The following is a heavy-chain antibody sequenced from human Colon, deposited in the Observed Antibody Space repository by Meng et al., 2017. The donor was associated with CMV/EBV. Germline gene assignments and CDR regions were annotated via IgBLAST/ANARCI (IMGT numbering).Heavy chain of an antibody. CDR2: ISYDGSNK. Sequence: GESLKISCAASGSTFSSHAMHWVRQAPGKGLEWVAVISYDGSNKYYADSVKGRFTISRDNSKNTLYLQMNSLRAEDTAVYYCARMRVVEFDYWGQGTLVTVSS. J-gene: IGHJ4*02. V-gene: IGHV3-30-3*01. CDR1: GSTFSSHA. CDR3: ARMRVVEFDY. D-gene: IGHD3-3*01.